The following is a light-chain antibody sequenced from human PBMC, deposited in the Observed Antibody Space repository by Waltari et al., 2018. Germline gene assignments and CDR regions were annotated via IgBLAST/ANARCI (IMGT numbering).Light chain of an antibody. Sequence: DVVLTQSPLSLSVTLGPPAPISCRSSQTLAHSHGNTYLNWFQQRPGQSPRRIIYKVSNRDSGVPDRFSGSGSGTDFTLKISRVEAEDVGVYYCMEGAQWYTFGQGTKLEIK. CDR1: QTLAHSHGNTY. J-gene: IGKJ2*01. V-gene: IGKV2-30*02. CDR2: KVS. CDR3: MEGAQWYT.